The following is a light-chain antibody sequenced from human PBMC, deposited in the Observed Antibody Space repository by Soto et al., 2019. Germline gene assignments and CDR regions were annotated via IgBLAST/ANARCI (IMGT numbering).Light chain of an antibody. Sequence: QAVVTQPASVSGSPGQSITISCTGSSSDVGSYNLVSWYQQHPGKAPKLVIYEVTKRPSGVSNRFSGSKSGNTASLTISGLQAEDEADYYCCSYTGSNTYWVFGGGTKVTVL. J-gene: IGLJ3*02. CDR1: SSDVGSYNL. CDR3: CSYTGSNTYWV. CDR2: EVT. V-gene: IGLV2-23*02.